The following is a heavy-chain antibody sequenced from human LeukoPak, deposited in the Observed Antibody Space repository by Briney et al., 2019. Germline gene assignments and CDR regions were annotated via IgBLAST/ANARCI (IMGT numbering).Heavy chain of an antibody. CDR3: ARDERYDSSGYPFDY. J-gene: IGHJ4*02. V-gene: IGHV1-2*02. CDR1: GYTFTSYY. Sequence: GAPVKVSCKASGYTFTSYYMYWVRQAPGQGLEWMGLINPGGGSTNYAQKFQGRVTMTRDTSISTAYMELSRLRSDDTAVYYCARDERYDSSGYPFDYWGQGTPVTVSS. CDR2: INPGGGST. D-gene: IGHD3-22*01.